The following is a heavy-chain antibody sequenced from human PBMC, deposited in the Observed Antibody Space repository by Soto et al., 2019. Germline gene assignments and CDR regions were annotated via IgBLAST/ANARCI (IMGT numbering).Heavy chain of an antibody. CDR3: ARDKDRQQLGGNYYYILDV. CDR1: GGTFSTSA. V-gene: IGHV1-69*12. D-gene: IGHD3-3*02. Sequence: QVQLVQSGAEVKKPGSSVKVSCKASGGTFSTSAISWVRQAPGQGLEWVGGIMPVFATPDYAQKFQGRVTITADXSXTXAXLELTSLRTDDTAVYYCARDKDRQQLGGNYYYILDVWGQGTAITVSS. J-gene: IGHJ6*02. CDR2: IMPVFATP.